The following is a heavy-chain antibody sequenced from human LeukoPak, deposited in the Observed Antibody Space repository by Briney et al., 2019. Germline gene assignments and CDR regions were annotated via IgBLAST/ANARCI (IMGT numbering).Heavy chain of an antibody. V-gene: IGHV3-23*01. J-gene: IGHJ2*01. CDR2: ISGSGGST. CDR1: GFTFSSYA. Sequence: GGSLRLSCAASGFTFSSYAISWVRQAPGKGLEWVSVISGSGGSTYYADSVKGRFTISRDNSKNTLYLQMNSLRAEDTALSYCAKTSPAGYWYFDLWGRGTLVTVSS. CDR3: AKTSPAGYWYFDL.